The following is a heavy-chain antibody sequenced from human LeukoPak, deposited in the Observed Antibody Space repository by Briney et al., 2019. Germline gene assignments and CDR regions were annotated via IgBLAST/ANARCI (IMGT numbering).Heavy chain of an antibody. D-gene: IGHD6-19*01. CDR2: INHSGST. CDR3: ARTRNEQWLGFGNPHPIDY. Sequence: PSETLSLTCAVYGGSFSGYYWSWIRQPPGKGLEWIGEINHSGSTNYNPSLKSRVTISVDTSKNQFSLKLSSVTAADTAVYYCARTRNEQWLGFGNPHPIDYWGQGTLVTVSS. V-gene: IGHV4-34*01. CDR1: GGSFSGYY. J-gene: IGHJ4*02.